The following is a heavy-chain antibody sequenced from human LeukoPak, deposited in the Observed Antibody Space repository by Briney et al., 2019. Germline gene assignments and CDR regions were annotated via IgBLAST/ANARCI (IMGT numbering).Heavy chain of an antibody. CDR3: ARGKSVPFDY. CDR2: IIPILGIA. Sequence: GASVKVSCKASGGTFSSYAISWVRQAPGQGLGWMGRIIPILGIANYAQKFQGRVTITADKSTSTAYMELSSLRSEDTAVYYCARGKSVPFDYWGQGTLVTVSS. V-gene: IGHV1-69*04. J-gene: IGHJ4*02. CDR1: GGTFSSYA.